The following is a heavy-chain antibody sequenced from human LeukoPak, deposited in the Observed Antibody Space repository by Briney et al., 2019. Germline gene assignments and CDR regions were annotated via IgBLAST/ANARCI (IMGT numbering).Heavy chain of an antibody. CDR3: IIVLWGSFEY. V-gene: IGHV3-48*01. Sequence: GGSLRLSYAVSVYTFSAYSMSWVRQAPGKGLEWVSYIDGSSSKIYYADSVKGRFTISRDNAKNSLYLQMNSLRAEDTSLYYCIIVLWGSFEYWGQGTLVTVSS. CDR1: VYTFSAYS. J-gene: IGHJ4*02. CDR2: IDGSSSKI. D-gene: IGHD2/OR15-2a*01.